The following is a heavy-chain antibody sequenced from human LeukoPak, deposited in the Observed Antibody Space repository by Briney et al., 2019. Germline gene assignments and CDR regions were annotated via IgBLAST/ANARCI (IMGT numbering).Heavy chain of an antibody. Sequence: PSETLSLTCTVSGGSVSSGSYYWSWIRQPPGKGLEWIGYIYYSGSTNYNPSLKSRVTISVDTSKNQFSLKLSSVTAADTAVYYCAREDVVTAIPEYFQHWGQGTLVTVSS. J-gene: IGHJ1*01. CDR2: IYYSGST. CDR1: GGSVSSGSYY. CDR3: AREDVVTAIPEYFQH. V-gene: IGHV4-61*01. D-gene: IGHD2-21*02.